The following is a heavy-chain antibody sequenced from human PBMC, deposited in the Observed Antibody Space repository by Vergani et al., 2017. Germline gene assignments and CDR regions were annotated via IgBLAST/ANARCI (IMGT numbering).Heavy chain of an antibody. Sequence: EVQLVESGGGLVKPGGSLRLSCAASGFTFSNAWMSWVRQAPGKGLEWVGRIKSKTDGGTTDYAAPVKGRFTISRDDSKNTLYLQMNSLKTEDTAVYYSTTDQDSPYYFDYWGQGTLVTVSS. CDR3: TTDQDSPYYFDY. D-gene: IGHD4-11*01. CDR1: GFTFSNAW. V-gene: IGHV3-15*01. J-gene: IGHJ4*02. CDR2: IKSKTDGGTT.